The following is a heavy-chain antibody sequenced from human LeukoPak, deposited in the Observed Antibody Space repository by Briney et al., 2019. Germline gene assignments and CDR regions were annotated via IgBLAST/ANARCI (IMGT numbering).Heavy chain of an antibody. J-gene: IGHJ5*02. CDR3: ARNHDTGGYGYNWFDP. Sequence: PGGSLRLSCAASGFTFSTYSMNWVRQAPGKGLEWVSSITGSSSFIYYADSVKGRFTISRDNVRNSLHLQMNSLRAEDTAVYYCARNHDTGGYGYNWFDPWGQGTLATVSS. CDR1: GFTFSTYS. CDR2: ITGSSSFI. D-gene: IGHD2-8*02. V-gene: IGHV3-21*01.